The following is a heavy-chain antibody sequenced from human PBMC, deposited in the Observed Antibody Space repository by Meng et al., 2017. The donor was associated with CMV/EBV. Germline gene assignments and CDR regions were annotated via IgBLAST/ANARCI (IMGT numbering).Heavy chain of an antibody. D-gene: IGHD6-6*01. CDR2: INHSGST. CDR1: GGSFSGYY. J-gene: IGHJ4*02. V-gene: IGHV4-34*01. Sequence: SEILSLTCAVYGGSFSGYYWSWIRQPPGKGLEWIGEINHSGSTNYNPSLKSRVTISVDTSKNQFSLKLSSVTAADTAVYYCAREGSSRPLDYWGQGTLVTVSS. CDR3: AREGSSRPLDY.